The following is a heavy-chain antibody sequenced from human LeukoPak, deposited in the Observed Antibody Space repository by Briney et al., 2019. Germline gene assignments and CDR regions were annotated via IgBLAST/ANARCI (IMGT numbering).Heavy chain of an antibody. CDR2: ISSSGSTI. CDR1: GFTFSSYE. V-gene: IGHV3-48*03. D-gene: IGHD5-24*01. J-gene: IGHJ4*02. Sequence: GGSLRLSCAASGFTFSSYEMNRVRQAPGKGLEWVSYISSSGSTIYYADSVKGRFTISRDNAKNSLYLQMNSLRAEDTAVYYCARGLDGAKDRKRFDYWGQGTLVTVSS. CDR3: ARGLDGAKDRKRFDY.